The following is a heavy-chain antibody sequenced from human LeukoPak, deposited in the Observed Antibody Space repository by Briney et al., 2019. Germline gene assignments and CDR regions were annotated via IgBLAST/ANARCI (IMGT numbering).Heavy chain of an antibody. CDR3: ATPSDYDILTGYYKAVDY. CDR2: INPNSGGT. D-gene: IGHD3-9*01. V-gene: IGHV1-2*06. Sequence: ASVKVSCKASGYTFTGYYMHWVRRAPGQGLEWMGRINPNSGGTNYAQKFQGRVTMTRDTSISTAYMELSRLRSDDTAVYYCATPSDYDILTGYYKAVDYWGQGTLVTVSS. CDR1: GYTFTGYY. J-gene: IGHJ4*02.